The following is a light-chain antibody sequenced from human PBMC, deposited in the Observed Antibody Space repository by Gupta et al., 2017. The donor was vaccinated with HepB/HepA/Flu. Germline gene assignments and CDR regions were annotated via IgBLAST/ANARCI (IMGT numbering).Light chain of an antibody. CDR1: QSVSSSY. CDR2: GAS. CDR3: QQEGSSPMT. V-gene: IGKV3-20*01. J-gene: IGKJ1*01. Sequence: IVLTQSPGTLSLSPGERGTLSCRASQSVSSSYLAWYQQKPGQAPRLLISGASSRATGIPDRFSGSGSGTXFTLTIXRLEPEDFAVYYCQQEGSSPMTFGXGTKVEIK.